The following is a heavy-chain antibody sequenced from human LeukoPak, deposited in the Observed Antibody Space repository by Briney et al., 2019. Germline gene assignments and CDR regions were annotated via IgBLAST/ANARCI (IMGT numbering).Heavy chain of an antibody. D-gene: IGHD3-9*01. CDR1: GGSISSSSYY. V-gene: IGHV4-39*07. J-gene: IGHJ6*02. CDR3: ARVDFDWLLGGMDV. Sequence: SETLSLTCTVSGGSISSSSYYWGWIRQPPGKGLEWIGSIYYSGSTYYNPSLKSRVTISVDTSKNQFSLKLSSVTAADTAVYYCARVDFDWLLGGMDVWGQGTTVTVSS. CDR2: IYYSGST.